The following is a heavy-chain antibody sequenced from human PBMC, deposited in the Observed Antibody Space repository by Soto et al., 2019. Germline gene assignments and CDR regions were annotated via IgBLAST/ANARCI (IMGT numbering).Heavy chain of an antibody. CDR3: AKDRSVKQWLGERYFQH. J-gene: IGHJ1*01. D-gene: IGHD6-19*01. CDR1: GFTFSSYG. Sequence: QVQLVESGGGVVQPGRSLRLSCAASGFTFSSYGMHWVRQAPGKGLEWVAVISYDGSNKYYADSVKGRFTISRDNSKNTLYLQMNSLRAEDTAVYYCAKDRSVKQWLGERYFQHWGQGTLVTVSS. CDR2: ISYDGSNK. V-gene: IGHV3-30*18.